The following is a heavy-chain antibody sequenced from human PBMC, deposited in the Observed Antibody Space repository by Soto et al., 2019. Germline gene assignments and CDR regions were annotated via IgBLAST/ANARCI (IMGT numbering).Heavy chain of an antibody. V-gene: IGHV3-30*18. CDR1: GFTFSSYG. D-gene: IGHD2-21*02. J-gene: IGHJ4*02. CDR2: ISYDGSNK. Sequence: GGSLRLSCAASGFTFSSYGMHWVRQAPGKGLEWVAVISYDGSNKYYADSVKGRFTISRDNSKNTLYLQMNSLRAEDTAVYYCAKEGQAYCGGDCYLDYWGQGTLVTVSS. CDR3: AKEGQAYCGGDCYLDY.